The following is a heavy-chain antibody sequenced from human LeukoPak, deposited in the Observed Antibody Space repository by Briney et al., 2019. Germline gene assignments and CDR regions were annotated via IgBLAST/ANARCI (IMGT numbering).Heavy chain of an antibody. CDR3: ASDYYDSSGYYYGRLDI. D-gene: IGHD3-22*01. V-gene: IGHV3-30*01. CDR1: GFTFSSYA. Sequence: PGGSLRLSCAASGFTFSSYAMHWVRQAPGKGLEWVAVISYDGSNKYYADSVKGRFTISRDNSKNTLYLQMNSLRAEDTAVYYCASDYYDSSGYYYGRLDIWGQGTMVTVSS. J-gene: IGHJ3*02. CDR2: ISYDGSNK.